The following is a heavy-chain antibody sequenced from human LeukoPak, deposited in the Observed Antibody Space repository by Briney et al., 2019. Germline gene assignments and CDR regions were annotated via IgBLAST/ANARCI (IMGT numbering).Heavy chain of an antibody. Sequence: PSQTLSLTCTVSGGSISSGGYYWSWIRQHPGKGLEWIGYIYYSGSTYYNPSLKSRVTIPVDTSKHHFSLKLSSVAAADTAVYYCARDYVSCSGGSCNENWGQGTLVTVSS. CDR1: GGSISSGGYY. J-gene: IGHJ4*02. D-gene: IGHD2-15*01. CDR2: IYYSGST. CDR3: ARDYVSCSGGSCNEN. V-gene: IGHV4-31*03.